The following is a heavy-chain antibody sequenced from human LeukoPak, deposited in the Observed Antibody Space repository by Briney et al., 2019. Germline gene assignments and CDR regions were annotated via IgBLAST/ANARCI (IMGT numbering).Heavy chain of an antibody. D-gene: IGHD5-18*01. CDR3: ARDFTSRGYSYVWAFDI. CDR1: GYTFTSYG. V-gene: IGHV1-18*01. J-gene: IGHJ3*02. CDR2: ISAYNGNT. Sequence: GASVKVSCKASGYTFTSYGISWVRQAPGQGLEWMGWISAYNGNTNYAQKLQGRVTMTTDTSTSTAYMELRSLRSDDTAVYYCARDFTSRGYSYVWAFDIWGQGTMVTVSS.